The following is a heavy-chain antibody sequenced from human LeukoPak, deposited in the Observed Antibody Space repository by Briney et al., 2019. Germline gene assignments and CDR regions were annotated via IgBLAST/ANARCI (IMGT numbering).Heavy chain of an antibody. CDR1: GGSFSGYY. J-gene: IGHJ4*02. D-gene: IGHD6-19*01. CDR3: ARYSSGWYPSRFDY. Sequence: SETLSLTCAVYGGSFSGYYWSWTRQPPGKGLEWIGEINHSGSTNYNPSLKSRVTISVDTPKNQFSLKLSSVTAADTAVYYCARYSSGWYPSRFDYWGQGTLVTVSS. CDR2: INHSGST. V-gene: IGHV4-34*01.